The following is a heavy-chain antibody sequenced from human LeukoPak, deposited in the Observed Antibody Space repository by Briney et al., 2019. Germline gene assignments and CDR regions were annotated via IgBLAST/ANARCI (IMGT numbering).Heavy chain of an antibody. J-gene: IGHJ4*02. CDR3: ARESLLGGLDN. CDR2: TKEDGSGK. CDR1: GFTFSRHW. Sequence: PGGSLRLSCAASGFTFSRHWMTWVRQAPGKGLEWVATTKEDGSGKYYVNSVKGRFTISRDNAKTSLYLQMNSLRVGDTAIYYCARESLLGGLDNWGQGTLVTVSS. D-gene: IGHD1-26*01. V-gene: IGHV3-7*01.